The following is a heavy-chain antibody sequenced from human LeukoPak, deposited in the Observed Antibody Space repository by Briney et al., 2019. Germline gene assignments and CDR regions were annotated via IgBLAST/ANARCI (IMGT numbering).Heavy chain of an antibody. Sequence: SETLSLTCAVYGGSFSGYYWSWIRQPPGKGLEWIGKINHSGSTNYNPSLKSRVTISVDTSKNQFSLKLSSVTAADTAVYYCARVGNYDYVWGSYRPSYYSDYWGQGTLVTVSS. CDR1: GGSFSGYY. CDR2: INHSGST. D-gene: IGHD3-16*02. J-gene: IGHJ4*02. V-gene: IGHV4-34*01. CDR3: ARVGNYDYVWGSYRPSYYSDY.